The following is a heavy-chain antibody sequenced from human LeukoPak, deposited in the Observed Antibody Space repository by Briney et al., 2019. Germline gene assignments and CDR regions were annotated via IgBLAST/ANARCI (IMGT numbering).Heavy chain of an antibody. V-gene: IGHV3-66*01. Sequence: GGSLRLSCAASGFTVSSNYMSWVRQAPGKGLEWVSIIYSDGNTFYADSVKGRFTISRDISKNTLYLQMNSLRAEDTALFYCARALPAASHTSFDYWGQGALVTVSS. CDR3: ARALPAASHTSFDY. CDR1: GFTVSSNY. D-gene: IGHD2-2*01. J-gene: IGHJ4*02. CDR2: IYSDGNT.